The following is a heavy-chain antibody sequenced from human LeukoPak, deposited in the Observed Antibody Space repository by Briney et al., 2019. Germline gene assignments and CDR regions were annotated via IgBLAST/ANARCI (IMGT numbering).Heavy chain of an antibody. D-gene: IGHD6-6*01. CDR2: IKQDGSEK. V-gene: IGHV3-7*03. CDR3: GRVGGRSKAAKGDAFDI. Sequence: GGSLRLSCAASGFTFSTYWMTWVRQAPGKGLEWVANIKQDGSEKNYVDSVKGRFTISRDNAKNSLDLQMNSLRAEDTAVYYCGRVGGRSKAAKGDAFDIWGQGTMVTVSS. J-gene: IGHJ3*02. CDR1: GFTFSTYW.